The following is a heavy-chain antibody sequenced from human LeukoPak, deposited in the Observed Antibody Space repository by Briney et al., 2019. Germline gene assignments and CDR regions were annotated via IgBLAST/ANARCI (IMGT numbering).Heavy chain of an antibody. V-gene: IGHV3-21*04. CDR3: ARDLAVAGHRNFDY. CDR2: ISSSSAYI. CDR1: AFTFSSYS. J-gene: IGHJ4*02. D-gene: IGHD6-19*01. Sequence: PGGSLRLSCAASAFTFSSYSMNWVRQAPGKGLEWVSSISSSSAYIHYADSLKGRFTISRDNAKNSLYLQMNSLRAEDTALYYCARDLAVAGHRNFDYWGQGTLVTVSS.